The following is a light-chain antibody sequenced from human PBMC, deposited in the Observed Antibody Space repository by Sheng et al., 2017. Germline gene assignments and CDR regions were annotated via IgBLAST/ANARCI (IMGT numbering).Light chain of an antibody. CDR1: QNVNNN. V-gene: IGKV3-15*01. J-gene: IGKJ1*01. CDR2: GAS. Sequence: EIVMTQFPAALSVSPGERATLSCRASQNVNNNLAWYQQKPGQAPRLLIYGASTRATGFPVRFSGSGSGTEFTLTISSLQSKDSAIYYCQQYNDWPPWTFGQGTKVEIK. CDR3: QQYNDWPPWT.